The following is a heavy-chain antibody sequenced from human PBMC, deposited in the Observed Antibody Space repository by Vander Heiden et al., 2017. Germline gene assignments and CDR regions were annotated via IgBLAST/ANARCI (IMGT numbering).Heavy chain of an antibody. CDR3: ARGGYFFDNSGYYDTPQGADYFQH. Sequence: QVQLMQSGTEVKKPGSSVKVSCKASGGTFSSYSITWVRQAPGQGLEWMGGFIPMFNSGNYAQKFQGRVTLTADTYTNTAYLELRSLRSEDTAVYYCARGGYFFDNSGYYDTPQGADYFQHWGQGTLVTVSS. D-gene: IGHD3-22*01. V-gene: IGHV1-69*06. J-gene: IGHJ1*01. CDR2: FIPMFNSG. CDR1: GGTFSSYS.